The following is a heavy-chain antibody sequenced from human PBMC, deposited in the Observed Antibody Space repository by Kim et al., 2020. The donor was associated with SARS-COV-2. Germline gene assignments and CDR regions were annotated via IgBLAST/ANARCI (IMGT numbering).Heavy chain of an antibody. V-gene: IGHV3-48*02. CDR3: AREGLLIAARTYYYGMDV. CDR2: ISSSSSTI. CDR1: GFTFSSYS. D-gene: IGHD6-6*01. J-gene: IGHJ6*02. Sequence: GGSLRLSCAASGFTFSSYSMNWVRQAPGKGLEWVSYISSSSSTIYYADSVKGRFTISRDNAKHSLYLQMNSLRDEDTAVYYCAREGLLIAARTYYYGMDVWGQGTTVTVSS.